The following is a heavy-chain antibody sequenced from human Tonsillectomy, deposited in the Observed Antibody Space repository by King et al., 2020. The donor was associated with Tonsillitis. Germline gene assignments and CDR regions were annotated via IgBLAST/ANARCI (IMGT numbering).Heavy chain of an antibody. CDR3: TRETPEEWELLSCYFDY. CDR1: GFTFGDYV. D-gene: IGHD1-26*01. J-gene: IGHJ4*02. V-gene: IGHV3-49*03. Sequence: VQLVESGGGLVQPGRSLRLSCRASGFTFGDYVMSWFRQASGKGLEWVSFIRSKAYGGTIEYAASVKGRFTISRDDSKSIAYLQMNSLKTEDTAVYYCTRETPEEWELLSCYFDYWGQGNLVTVSS. CDR2: IRSKAYGGTI.